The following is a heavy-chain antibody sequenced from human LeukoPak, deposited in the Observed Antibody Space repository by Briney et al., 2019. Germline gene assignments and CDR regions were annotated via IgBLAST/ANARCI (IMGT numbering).Heavy chain of an antibody. CDR2: IWYDGSNK. J-gene: IGHJ4*02. V-gene: IGHV3-33*01. CDR1: GFTFSSYG. Sequence: SGGSLRLSCAASGFTFSSYGMHWVRQAPGKGLEWVAVIWYDGSNKYYADSVKGRFTISRDNSKNTLYLQMNSLRAEDTAVYYCARGTPDVVPAVLDYWGQGTLVTVSS. CDR3: ARGTPDVVPAVLDY. D-gene: IGHD2-2*01.